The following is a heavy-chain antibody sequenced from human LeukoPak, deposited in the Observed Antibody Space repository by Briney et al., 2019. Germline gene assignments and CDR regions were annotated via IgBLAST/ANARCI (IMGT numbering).Heavy chain of an antibody. CDR1: VYTFTSYE. Sequence: ASLKVSCKPSVYTFTSYEINWVRPATGQGLGWMGWMNPNSGNTGYAQKFQGRVTMTRNTSISTAYMELSRLRSEDTAAYYCARGNAGGIAAAGTTDYWGQGTLVTVSS. CDR3: ARGNAGGIAAAGTTDY. V-gene: IGHV1-8*01. J-gene: IGHJ4*02. CDR2: MNPNSGNT. D-gene: IGHD6-13*01.